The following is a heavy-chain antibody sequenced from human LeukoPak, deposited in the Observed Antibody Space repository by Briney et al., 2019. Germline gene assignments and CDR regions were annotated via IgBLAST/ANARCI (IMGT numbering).Heavy chain of an antibody. CDR2: ISGSGGST. J-gene: IGHJ4*02. CDR3: AKALLGIAATATFDY. V-gene: IGHV3-23*01. CDR1: GFTFSSYM. Sequence: GESLRLSCAASGFTFSSYMMTWVRQAPGKGLEWVSAISGSGGSTYYADSVRGRFTISRDNSKNTLYLQMNSLRAEDTAVYYCAKALLGIAATATFDYWGQGTLVTVSS. D-gene: IGHD6-13*01.